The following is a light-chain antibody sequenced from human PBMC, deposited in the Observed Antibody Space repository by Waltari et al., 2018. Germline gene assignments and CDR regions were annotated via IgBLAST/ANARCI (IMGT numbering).Light chain of an antibody. CDR1: PSISSY. CDR3: QQSYSTPYT. J-gene: IGKJ2*01. V-gene: IGKV1-39*01. CDR2: AAS. Sequence: DIQMTQSPSSLSASAGDRVTITCRASPSISSYLNWYQQKPGKAPKLLSYAASSLQSGVPSRFSGSGSGTDFTLTISSLQPEDFATYYCQQSYSTPYTFGQGTKLEIK.